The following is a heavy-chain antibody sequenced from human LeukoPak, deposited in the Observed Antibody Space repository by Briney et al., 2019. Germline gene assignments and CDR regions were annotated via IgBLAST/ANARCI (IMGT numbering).Heavy chain of an antibody. CDR2: ISAYNRAT. V-gene: IGHV1-18*04. Sequence: ASVTVTFLATGNTYTIYDVNWVRQAPGQGLEWMGWISAYNRATNYAQKFQGRVTMTTDTSTSTAYMELRRLRSDDTAVYYCARGSGVGDFLSWCDPWRQGNLVTVSS. CDR1: GNTYTIYD. J-gene: IGHJ5*02. D-gene: IGHD2-21*02. CDR3: ARGSGVGDFLSWCDP.